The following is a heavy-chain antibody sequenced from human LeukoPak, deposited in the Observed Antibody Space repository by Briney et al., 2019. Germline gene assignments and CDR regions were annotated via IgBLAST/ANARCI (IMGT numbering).Heavy chain of an antibody. D-gene: IGHD3-10*01. J-gene: IGHJ4*02. V-gene: IGHV1-2*02. Sequence: ASVKVSCKASGYTFTGSGWYLYWLRQAPGQGLECVGWIHPNNGSTLYAQKFQGRVAMTTDTSISTAYMELSRLRPDDTAMYYCARDGPAQMVDFDYWGQGTLVTVSS. CDR2: IHPNNGST. CDR3: ARDGPAQMVDFDY. CDR1: GYTFTGSGWY.